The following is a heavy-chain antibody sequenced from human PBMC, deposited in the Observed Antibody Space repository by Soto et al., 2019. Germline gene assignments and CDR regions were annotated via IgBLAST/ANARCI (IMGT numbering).Heavy chain of an antibody. V-gene: IGHV1-69*02. CDR1: GGTFSSYT. J-gene: IGHJ4*02. D-gene: IGHD4-17*01. CDR3: ATDYGDYGRAAYDY. Sequence: QVQLVQSGAEVKKPGSSVKVSCKASGGTFSSYTISWVRQAPGQGLEWMGRITPILGIANYAQKFQGRVTITADKSTSTAYMELSSLRSEDTAVYYCATDYGDYGRAAYDYWGQGTLVTISS. CDR2: ITPILGIA.